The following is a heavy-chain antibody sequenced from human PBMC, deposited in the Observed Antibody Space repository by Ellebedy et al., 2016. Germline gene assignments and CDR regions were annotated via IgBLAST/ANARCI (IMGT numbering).Heavy chain of an antibody. J-gene: IGHJ4*02. CDR1: GFTFSSYW. V-gene: IGHV3-74*01. CDR2: INPDGSST. Sequence: GESLKISXVASGFTFSSYWMHWVRQAPGKGLMWISRINPDGSSTNNADSVKGRFTTSRDNAKNTVYLQMNSLRAEDTAVYYCVRGGVDYWGQGTLVTVSS. CDR3: VRGGVDY. D-gene: IGHD3-16*01.